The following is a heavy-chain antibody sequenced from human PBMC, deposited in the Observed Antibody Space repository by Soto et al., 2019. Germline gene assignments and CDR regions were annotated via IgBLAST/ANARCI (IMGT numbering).Heavy chain of an antibody. CDR2: ISWNGDTM. D-gene: IGHD3-3*01. CDR1: GFTFDDYA. J-gene: IGHJ6*02. V-gene: IGHV3-9*01. CDR3: AKDSGRYDFYALAV. Sequence: EVQLVQSGGGLVQPGRTLRLSCEASGFTFDDYAVHWVRQAPGKGLEWVSGISWNGDTMVYADSVRGRFTISRDNSKNVLYLEMTSLRREDTAMYYCAKDSGRYDFYALAVWGQGTTVSVSS.